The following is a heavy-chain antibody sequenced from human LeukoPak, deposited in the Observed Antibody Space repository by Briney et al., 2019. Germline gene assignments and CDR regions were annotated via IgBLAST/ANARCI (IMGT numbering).Heavy chain of an antibody. D-gene: IGHD2-15*01. CDR3: ARDGYCSGGTCHTSGY. V-gene: IGHV3-33*01. Sequence: GGSLRLSCAASGFTFRSYGMHWVRQAPGKGLAWVEVIWYDGSNKYYADSVKGRFTISRDNSKNTLYLQMNSLRAEDTAVYYCARDGYCSGGTCHTSGYWGQGTLVTVSS. CDR2: IWYDGSNK. J-gene: IGHJ4*02. CDR1: GFTFRSYG.